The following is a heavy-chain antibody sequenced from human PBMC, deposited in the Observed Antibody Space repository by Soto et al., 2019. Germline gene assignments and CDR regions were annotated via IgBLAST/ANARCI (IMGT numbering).Heavy chain of an antibody. V-gene: IGHV4-31*09. CDR2: IYYSGST. D-gene: IGHD6-13*01. Sequence: SETLSLTCTVSGGSISSGGYYWSWIRQHPGKGLEWIGYIYYSGSTYYNPSLKSRVTISVDTSKNQFSLKLSSVTAADTAVYYCQGTVRRRSARRSAAAGPNFDYWGQGTLVTVSS. J-gene: IGHJ4*02. CDR1: GGSISSGGYY. CDR3: QGTVRRRSARRSAAAGPNFDY.